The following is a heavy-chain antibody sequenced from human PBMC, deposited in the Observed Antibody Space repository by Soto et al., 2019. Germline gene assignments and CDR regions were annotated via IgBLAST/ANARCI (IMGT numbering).Heavy chain of an antibody. Sequence: QLQLQESGPGLVKPSETLSLTCAVSGDSFSNSRYSWVWIRQPPGKGPDWIATIYYIGTTYYNPSLRSRLTISVDASKTQFSLRLNSVTAADTAVYYCARQLITGTGRGYSDSWGQGTLVTVSS. D-gene: IGHD1-20*01. CDR1: GDSFSNSRYS. CDR2: IYYIGTT. J-gene: IGHJ4*02. V-gene: IGHV4-39*01. CDR3: ARQLITGTGRGYSDS.